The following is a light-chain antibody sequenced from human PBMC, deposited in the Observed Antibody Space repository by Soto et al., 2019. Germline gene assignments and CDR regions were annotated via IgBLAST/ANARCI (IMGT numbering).Light chain of an antibody. CDR3: QQYDSTPPT. CDR1: QSVNSNY. Sequence: EIVLTQSPGTLSLSPGDRATLSCRASQSVNSNYLAWYQRKPGQAPRLLIYGASNRATDIPYRFSASGSGTDFTLIITRMEEEDFAVYYYQQYDSTPPTFGQGTKVEVK. V-gene: IGKV3-20*01. J-gene: IGKJ1*01. CDR2: GAS.